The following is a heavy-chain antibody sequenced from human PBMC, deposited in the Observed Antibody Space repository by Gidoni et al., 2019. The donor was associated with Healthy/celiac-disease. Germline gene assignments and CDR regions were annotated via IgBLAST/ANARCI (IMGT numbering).Heavy chain of an antibody. V-gene: IGHV4-30-4*01. CDR2: IYYSGST. CDR1: RGTISSGDYY. D-gene: IGHD5-12*01. Sequence: QVQLQESGPGLVMPPQTLSLTCTVSRGTISSGDYYWSWIRQPPGKGLEWIGYIYYSGSTYYHPSLKSRVTISVDTSKNQFSLKLSSVTAADTAVYYCARDQGGGYDSGYGMDVWGQGTTVTVSS. CDR3: ARDQGGGYDSGYGMDV. J-gene: IGHJ6*02.